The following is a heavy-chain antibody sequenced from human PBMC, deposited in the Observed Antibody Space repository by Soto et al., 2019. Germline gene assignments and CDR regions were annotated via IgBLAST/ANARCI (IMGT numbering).Heavy chain of an antibody. CDR3: ATSIGVGIQLWLGPYDY. V-gene: IGHV3-23*01. J-gene: IGHJ4*01. CDR2: ISGSGGST. D-gene: IGHD5-18*01. Sequence: PGGSLRLSCAASGFTFSNYVMSWVRQAPGKGLEWVSAISGSGGSTYYADSVKGRFSISRDNSKNTLYLQMNSLRAEDTAVYYCATSIGVGIQLWLGPYDYWGHGTLVTVSS. CDR1: GFTFSNYV.